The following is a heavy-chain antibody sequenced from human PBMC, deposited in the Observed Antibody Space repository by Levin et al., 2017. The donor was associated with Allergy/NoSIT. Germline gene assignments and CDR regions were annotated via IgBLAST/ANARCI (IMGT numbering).Heavy chain of an antibody. CDR3: ARGGPMVRGVMSPYNWFDP. V-gene: IGHV4-34*01. D-gene: IGHD3-10*01. Sequence: SETLSLTCAVYGGSFSGYYWSWIRQPPGKGLEWIGEINHSGSTNYNPSLKSRVTISVDTSKNQFSLKLSSVTAADTAVYYCARGGPMVRGVMSPYNWFDPWGQGTLVTVSS. CDR2: INHSGST. J-gene: IGHJ5*02. CDR1: GGSFSGYY.